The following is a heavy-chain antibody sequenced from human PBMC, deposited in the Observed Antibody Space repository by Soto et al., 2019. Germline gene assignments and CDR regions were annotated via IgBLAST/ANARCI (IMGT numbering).Heavy chain of an antibody. J-gene: IGHJ5*02. CDR3: ARLGIAAAGNPGP. Sequence: PGESLKISCKGSGYSFTTYWISWVRQMPGKGLEWMGRIDPSDSYTNYSPSFQGHVTTSVDKSISTAYLQWSSLKASDTAMYYCARLGIAAAGNPGPWGQGALVTVSS. CDR2: IDPSDSYT. CDR1: GYSFTTYW. V-gene: IGHV5-10-1*01. D-gene: IGHD6-13*01.